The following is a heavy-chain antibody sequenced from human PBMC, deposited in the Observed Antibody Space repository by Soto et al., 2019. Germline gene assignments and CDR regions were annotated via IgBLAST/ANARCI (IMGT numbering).Heavy chain of an antibody. CDR3: ARDLAAVPRAFDY. CDR2: VYYTGTT. V-gene: IGHV4-59*01. Sequence: SETLSLTCTVSGGSISSYFYIWVRQPPGKGLEWIGSVYYTGTTDYSPSLKSRVTISVDTSKTQFSLNLRSVTAADTAVYYCARDLAAVPRAFDYWGRGTLVTVSS. D-gene: IGHD6-13*01. CDR1: GGSISSYF. J-gene: IGHJ4*02.